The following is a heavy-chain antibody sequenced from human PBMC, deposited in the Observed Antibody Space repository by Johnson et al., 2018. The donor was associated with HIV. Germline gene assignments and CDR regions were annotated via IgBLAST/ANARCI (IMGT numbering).Heavy chain of an antibody. CDR3: ASAGTSGSYAFDF. J-gene: IGHJ3*01. Sequence: QVQLVESGGGVVQPGRSLRLSCAASGFTFNSYGMHWVRQAPGEGLEWVAVISHVESNKYYADSVKGRFTISRDNSKKTLYLQMNSVSAEETAVYYCASAGTSGSYAFDFWGQGTMVTVSS. V-gene: IGHV3-30*03. D-gene: IGHD3-22*01. CDR1: GFTFNSYG. CDR2: ISHVESNK.